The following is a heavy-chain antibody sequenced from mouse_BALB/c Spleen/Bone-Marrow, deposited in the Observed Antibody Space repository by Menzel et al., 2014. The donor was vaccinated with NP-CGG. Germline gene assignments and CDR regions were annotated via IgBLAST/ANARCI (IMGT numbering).Heavy chain of an antibody. V-gene: IGHV14-3*02. J-gene: IGHJ2*01. CDR2: IDPANGNT. CDR3: TRGEDY. Sequence: EVQLQQSGAELVKPGASVKLSCTGSGFNIKDTFMHWVKQRPEQGLEWIGRIDPANGNTKYDPKFQGKATITADTSSNTAYLQLTSLTSEGTAVYYCTRGEDYWGQGTTLAVSS. CDR1: GFNIKDTF.